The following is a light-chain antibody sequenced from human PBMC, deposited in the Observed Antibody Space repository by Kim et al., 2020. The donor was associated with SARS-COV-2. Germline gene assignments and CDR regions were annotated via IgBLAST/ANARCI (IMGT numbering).Light chain of an antibody. V-gene: IGKV3-15*01. CDR1: QSGSSN. CDR2: GAS. J-gene: IGKJ4*01. Sequence: VSPGRAAPPSCSASQSGSSNLAWYQQKLGQAPRLLIYGASTRATGIPARFSGNGSGTEFTLTISSLQSEDFAVYYCQQYNNWPFTFGGGTKVEIK. CDR3: QQYNNWPFT.